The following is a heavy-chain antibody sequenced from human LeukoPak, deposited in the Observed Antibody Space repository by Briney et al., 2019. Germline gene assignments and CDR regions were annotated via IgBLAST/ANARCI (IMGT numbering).Heavy chain of an antibody. J-gene: IGHJ3*02. CDR1: GDSVSSNSAA. V-gene: IGHV6-1*01. Sequence: QTLSLTCASTGDSVSSNSAAWNWIRQSPSRGLEWLGKTYYRSKWYNDYAVSVKSRITIIPDTSKNQFSLQLNSVTPEDTAVYYCARASLGDYNAFDIWGQGTMVTVSS. D-gene: IGHD4-17*01. CDR3: ARASLGDYNAFDI. CDR2: TYYRSKWYN.